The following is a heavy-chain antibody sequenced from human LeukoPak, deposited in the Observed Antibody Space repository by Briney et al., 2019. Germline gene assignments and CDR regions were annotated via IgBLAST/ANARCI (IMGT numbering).Heavy chain of an antibody. CDR3: ARGPGSFPGHDY. Sequence: GGSLRLSCAASGFNLNDFYTSWIRQAPGKGLEWISYISSAGSTRYFAESVRGRFAMSRDYAKNSLYLQMNFLRVEDTAIYYCARGPGSFPGHDYWGQGTLVTVSS. D-gene: IGHD1-26*01. J-gene: IGHJ4*02. CDR1: GFNLNDFY. V-gene: IGHV3-11*01. CDR2: ISSAGSTR.